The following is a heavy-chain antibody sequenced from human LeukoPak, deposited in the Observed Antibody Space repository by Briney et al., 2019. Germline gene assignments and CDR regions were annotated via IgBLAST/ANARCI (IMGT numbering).Heavy chain of an antibody. V-gene: IGHV4-59*08. CDR2: IYYSGST. D-gene: IGHD3-9*01. CDR3: ARHVEGLEFEWLLPYDAFDI. J-gene: IGHJ3*02. Sequence: SETLSLTRTVSGGSISSYYWSWIRQPPGKGLEWIGYIYYSGSTNYNPSLKSRVTISVDTSKNQFSLKLSSVTAADTAVYYCARHVEGLEFEWLLPYDAFDIWGQGTMVTVSS. CDR1: GGSISSYY.